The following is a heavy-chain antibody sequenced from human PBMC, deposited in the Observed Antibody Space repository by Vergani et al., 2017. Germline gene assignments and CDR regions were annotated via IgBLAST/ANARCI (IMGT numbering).Heavy chain of an antibody. J-gene: IGHJ6*02. Sequence: QVQLQESGPGLVKPSETLSLTCAVSGYSISSGSYYWSWIRQPAGKGLEWIGRIYTSGSTNYNPSLKSRVTISVDTSKNQFSLKLSSVTAADTAVYYCARDQHGYGMDVWGQGTTVTVSS. CDR2: IYTSGST. V-gene: IGHV4-61*02. CDR1: GYSISSGSYY. CDR3: ARDQHGYGMDV.